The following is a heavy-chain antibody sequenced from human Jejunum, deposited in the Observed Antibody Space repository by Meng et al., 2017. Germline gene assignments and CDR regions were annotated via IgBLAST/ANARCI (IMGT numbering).Heavy chain of an antibody. D-gene: IGHD4-17*01. CDR2: VLDSGST. CDR1: GGSASGRRSS. V-gene: IGHV4-61*10. J-gene: IGHJ4*02. CDR3: ATDVYGDRLAYLDY. Sequence: VLVQEPGPALVRPSGTPSVTCSISGGSASGRRSSWAWIRQPAGKGLEWSGYVLDSGSTKYNPSLSSRVTISADTSKNQFSLELSSVTAADTAVYYCATDVYGDRLAYLDYWGQGSLVTVSS.